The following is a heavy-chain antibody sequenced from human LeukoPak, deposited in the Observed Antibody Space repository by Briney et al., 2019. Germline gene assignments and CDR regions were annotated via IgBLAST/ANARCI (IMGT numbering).Heavy chain of an antibody. CDR1: GFTFSGYW. D-gene: IGHD6-13*01. CDR3: ARDPGRAAARTVGYFDF. J-gene: IGHJ4*02. V-gene: IGHV3-7*01. CDR2: IKKDGSDK. Sequence: PGGSLRLSCVASGFTFSGYWMGWVRQAPGKGLEWVASIKKDGSDKYYVDSVKGRYTISRDNAKNSLYLQMNSLRAEDTAVYYCARDPGRAAARTVGYFDFWGQGILVTVSS.